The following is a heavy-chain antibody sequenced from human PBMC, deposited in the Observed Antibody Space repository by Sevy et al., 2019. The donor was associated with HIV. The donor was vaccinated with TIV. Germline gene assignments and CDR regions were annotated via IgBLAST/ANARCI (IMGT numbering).Heavy chain of an antibody. Sequence: SETLSLTCAVSGGSINSNNWWSWVRQPPGKGLEWIGEIYHSGSINYNPSLKSRVTISVDKSKKQFSLKVNCVTAADTAVYYCASGLWFGELGGGYFDYWGQGTLVTVSS. V-gene: IGHV4-4*02. CDR1: GGSINSNNW. D-gene: IGHD3-10*01. CDR3: ASGLWFGELGGGYFDY. CDR2: IYHSGSI. J-gene: IGHJ4*02.